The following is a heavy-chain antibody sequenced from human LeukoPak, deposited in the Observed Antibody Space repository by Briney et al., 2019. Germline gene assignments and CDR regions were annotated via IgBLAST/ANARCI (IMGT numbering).Heavy chain of an antibody. V-gene: IGHV4-39*07. J-gene: IGHJ4*02. CDR1: GGSISSSSAY. CDR2: IYYSKNT. Sequence: SETLSLTCTVSGGSISSSSAYWGWIRQPPGKGLEWIGSIYYSKNTYYNPSLKSRVTISVDTSKKQFSLKLSSVTAADTAVYYCARRPDGTSHFDYWGQGTLVTVSS. D-gene: IGHD6-6*01. CDR3: ARRPDGTSHFDY.